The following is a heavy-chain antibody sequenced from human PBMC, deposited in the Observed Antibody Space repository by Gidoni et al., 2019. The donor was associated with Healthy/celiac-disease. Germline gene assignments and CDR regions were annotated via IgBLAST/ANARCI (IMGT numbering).Heavy chain of an antibody. CDR1: AGFFSGSY. J-gene: IGHJ3*02. CDR3: ARGGPKGLGATAHGIRAFDI. D-gene: IGHD1-26*01. V-gene: IGHV4-34*01. Sequence: QVQLQQWGAGLLTPPETLSLTCAFYAGFFSGSYWSWIREHPGKGLDWLGEINHSGSTNYNPSPKRRGPISVDTAKSQFSLKLSSVTAADTAVDYCARGGPKGLGATAHGIRAFDIWGQGTMVTVSS. CDR2: INHSGST.